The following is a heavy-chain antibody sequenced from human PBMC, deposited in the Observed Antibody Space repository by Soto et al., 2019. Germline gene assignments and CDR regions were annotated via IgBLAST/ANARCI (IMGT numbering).Heavy chain of an antibody. V-gene: IGHV1-69*05. CDR2: IIPIFGTV. J-gene: IGHJ2*01. CDR1: GGTFSNYP. D-gene: IGHD5-12*01. Sequence: QVQLVQSGAEVKKPGSSVKVSCKASGGTFSNYPISWVRQAPGQGLEWMGGIIPIFGTVNYAQKFQGRVTVTTXXSXSTAYMELSSLRSEDTAVYYCARGNHRWLQLWYFDLWGRGTPVTVSS. CDR3: ARGNHRWLQLWYFDL.